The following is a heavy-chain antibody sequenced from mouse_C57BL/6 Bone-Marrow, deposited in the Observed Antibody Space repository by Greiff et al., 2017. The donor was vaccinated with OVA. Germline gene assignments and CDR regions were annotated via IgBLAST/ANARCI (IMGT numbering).Heavy chain of an antibody. V-gene: IGHV1-85*01. J-gene: IGHJ4*01. CDR2: IYPRDGST. CDR3: ARSDYYYAMDY. Sequence: VMLVESGPELVKPGASVKLSCKASGYTFTSYDINWVKQRPGQGLEWIGWIYPRDGSTKYNEKFKGKATLTVDTSSSTAYMELHSLTSEDSAVYFCARSDYYYAMDYWGQGTSVTVSS. CDR1: GYTFTSYD.